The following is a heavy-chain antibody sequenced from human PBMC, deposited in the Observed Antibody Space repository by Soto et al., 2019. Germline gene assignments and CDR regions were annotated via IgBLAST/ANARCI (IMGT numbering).Heavy chain of an antibody. CDR1: GYTFTSYG. D-gene: IGHD1-26*01. V-gene: IGHV1-18*01. J-gene: IGHJ1*01. CDR3: ARSPIRSLEYFQH. Sequence: QVQLVQSGAEVKKPGASVKVSCKASGYTFTSYGISWVRQAPGQGLEWMGWISAYNGNTNYAQKLQGRATMTTDTTTSTAHMELRSLRSDATAVYYCARSPIRSLEYFQHWGHGTLATVIS. CDR2: ISAYNGNT.